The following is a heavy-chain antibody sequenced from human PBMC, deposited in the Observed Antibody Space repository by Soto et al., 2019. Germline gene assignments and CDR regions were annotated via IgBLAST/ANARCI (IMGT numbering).Heavy chain of an antibody. Sequence: QVQLEQSGAEVKKPGSSVKVSCKASGGTFSNSAISWVRQAPGHGLEWMGGIMPIFRTPDYAQKFQGRVTITADESTTTAYMELSGLRSEDKAVYYCAREKDRLQLGGNYHYIMDVWGQGTTVTVSS. D-gene: IGHD4-4*01. V-gene: IGHV1-69*12. J-gene: IGHJ6*02. CDR1: GGTFSNSA. CDR3: AREKDRLQLGGNYHYIMDV. CDR2: IMPIFRTP.